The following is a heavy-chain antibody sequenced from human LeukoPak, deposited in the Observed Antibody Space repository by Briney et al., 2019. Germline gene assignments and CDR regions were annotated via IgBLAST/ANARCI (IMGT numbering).Heavy chain of an antibody. CDR1: GYTFTSYD. D-gene: IGHD3-10*01. CDR2: ISAYNGNT. Sequence: ASVKVSCKATGYTFTSYDISWVRQAPGQGLEWMGWISAYNGNTNYAQKLQGRVTMTTDTSTSTAYMELRSLRSDDTAVYYCARGPFYYYGSGSYYNERGYYYGMDVWGQGTTVTVSS. CDR3: ARGPFYYYGSGSYYNERGYYYGMDV. J-gene: IGHJ6*02. V-gene: IGHV1-18*01.